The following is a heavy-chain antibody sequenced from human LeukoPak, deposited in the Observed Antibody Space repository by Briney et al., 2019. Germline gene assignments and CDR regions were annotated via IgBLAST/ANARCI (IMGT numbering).Heavy chain of an antibody. CDR2: ISGSGGST. J-gene: IGHJ4*02. CDR3: AKEPDLAAAGTPLTAGY. D-gene: IGHD6-13*01. CDR1: GFTFSSYG. Sequence: PGGSLRLSCAASGFTFSSYGMSWVRQAPGKGLEWVSAISGSGGSTYYADSVKGRFTVSRDNSKNTLYLQMNSLRAEDTAVYYCAKEPDLAAAGTPLTAGYWGQGTLVTVSS. V-gene: IGHV3-23*01.